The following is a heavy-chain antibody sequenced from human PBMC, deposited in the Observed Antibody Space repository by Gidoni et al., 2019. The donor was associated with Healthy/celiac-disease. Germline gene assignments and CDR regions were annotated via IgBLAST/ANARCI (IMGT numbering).Heavy chain of an antibody. CDR2: IKSKTDGGTT. J-gene: IGHJ4*02. CDR3: TTGLGYCSGGSCYAGYFDY. CDR1: GFTFSNAW. Sequence: EVQLVESGGGLVKPGGSLRLSCAAAGFTFSNAWMSWVRQAPGKGREWVGRIKSKTDGGTTDYAAPVKGRFTISRDDSKNTLYLQMNSLKTEDTAVYYCTTGLGYCSGGSCYAGYFDYWGQGTLVTVSS. V-gene: IGHV3-15*01. D-gene: IGHD2-15*01.